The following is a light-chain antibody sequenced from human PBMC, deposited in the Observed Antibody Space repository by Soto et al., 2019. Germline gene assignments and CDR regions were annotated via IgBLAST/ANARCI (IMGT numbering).Light chain of an antibody. V-gene: IGLV2-14*01. Sequence: QSALTQPASVSGSPGQSIAISCTGTSSDVGGYNYVSWYQQHPGKAPKLMIYDVSNRPSRVSNRFSGSKSDNTASLTISGLQAEDEADYYCSSYTSSSTRVFGGGTKLTVL. CDR2: DVS. J-gene: IGLJ2*01. CDR3: SSYTSSSTRV. CDR1: SSDVGGYNY.